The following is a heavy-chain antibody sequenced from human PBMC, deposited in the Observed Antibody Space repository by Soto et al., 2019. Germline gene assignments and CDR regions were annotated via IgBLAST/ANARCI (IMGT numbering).Heavy chain of an antibody. CDR2: INPNSGGT. V-gene: IGHV1-2*04. CDR1: GYTFTGYY. Sequence: GASVKVSCKASGYTFTGYYMHWVRQAPGQGLEWMGWINPNSGGTNYAQKFQGWVTMTRDTSISTAYMELSRLRSDDTALYYCTKDKHWYGMDVWGQGTTVTVSS. D-gene: IGHD1-1*01. CDR3: TKDKHWYGMDV. J-gene: IGHJ6*02.